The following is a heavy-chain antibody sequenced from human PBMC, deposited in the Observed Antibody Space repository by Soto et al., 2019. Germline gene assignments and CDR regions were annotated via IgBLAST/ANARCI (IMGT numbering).Heavy chain of an antibody. J-gene: IGHJ3*02. V-gene: IGHV5-51*01. CDR1: GYSFTSYW. D-gene: IGHD6-13*01. CDR2: IYPGDSDT. CDR3: ARLPQGTARPRDAFDI. Sequence: LGESLKISCKGSGYSFTSYWIGWVRQMPGKGLEWMGIIYPGDSDTRYSPSFQGQVTISADKSISTAYLQWSSLKASDTAMYYCARLPQGTARPRDAFDIWGQGTMVTVSS.